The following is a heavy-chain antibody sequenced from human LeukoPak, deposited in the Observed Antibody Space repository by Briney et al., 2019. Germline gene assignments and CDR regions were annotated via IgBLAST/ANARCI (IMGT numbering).Heavy chain of an antibody. CDR2: ISYDGSSK. Sequence: GGSLRLSCAASGFTFSTYAMHWVRQAPGKGLEWVAVISYDGSSKYYADSVKGRFTISRDNSKNTLYLQMNSLRAEDTAVYYCARGPSGYHNTGGQGTLVTVSS. CDR1: GFTFSTYA. J-gene: IGHJ4*02. V-gene: IGHV3-30*04. CDR3: ARGPSGYHNT. D-gene: IGHD5-12*01.